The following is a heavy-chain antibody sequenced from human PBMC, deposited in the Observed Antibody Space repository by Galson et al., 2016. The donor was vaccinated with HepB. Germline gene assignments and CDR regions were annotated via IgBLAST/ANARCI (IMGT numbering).Heavy chain of an antibody. J-gene: IGHJ3*02. Sequence: SLRLSCAASGFTFSRYGMHWVRQAPGKGLEWLSYISSTSSYIYYADPVKGRLTISRDNAKNSLYLQMNSLRADDTAVYYCAREDGRGYCTGGSCLLKDGFDIWGQGTLVTVSA. D-gene: IGHD2-15*01. V-gene: IGHV3-21*05. CDR3: AREDGRGYCTGGSCLLKDGFDI. CDR1: GFTFSRYG. CDR2: ISSTSSYI.